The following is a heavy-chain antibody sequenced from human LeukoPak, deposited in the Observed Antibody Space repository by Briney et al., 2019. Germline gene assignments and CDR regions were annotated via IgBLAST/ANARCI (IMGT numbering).Heavy chain of an antibody. CDR1: GYTFTSYD. CDR2: MNPNSGNT. Sequence: GASVKVSCKASGYTFTSYDINWVRQAPGQGLEWMGWMNPNSGNTNYAQKFQGRVTMTTDTSISTAYMDLSSLRSDDTAVSYCSKRQSRPYNWFDPWGQGTLVTVSS. CDR3: SKRQSRPYNWFDP. D-gene: IGHD6-6*01. V-gene: IGHV1-8*01. J-gene: IGHJ5*02.